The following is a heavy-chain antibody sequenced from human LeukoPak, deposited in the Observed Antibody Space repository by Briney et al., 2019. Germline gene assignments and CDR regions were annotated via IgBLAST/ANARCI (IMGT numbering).Heavy chain of an antibody. D-gene: IGHD5-18*01. CDR3: AREEYTYGYYH. V-gene: IGHV4-38-2*02. Sequence: SSETLSLICTVSGYSISSGYSWGWIRQPPGKGLEWIGSISHSGSTYYNPSLKSRVTISADTSKNQFSLKLSSVTAADTAVYYCAREEYTYGYYHWGQGTLVTVSS. CDR2: ISHSGST. CDR1: GYSISSGYS. J-gene: IGHJ5*02.